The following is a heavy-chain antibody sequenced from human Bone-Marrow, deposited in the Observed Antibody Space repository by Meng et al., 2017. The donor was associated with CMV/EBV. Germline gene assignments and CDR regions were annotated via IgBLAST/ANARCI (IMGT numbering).Heavy chain of an antibody. J-gene: IGHJ4*02. CDR2: IYNTGST. Sequence: GESLKISCAASGFTVSSNYMSWVRQAPGTGLEWVSVIYNTGSTYYADSVKGRFTISRDNSKNTLYLQMNSLRAEDTAVYYCARDLIRGGSYSYWGQGTLVTVSS. V-gene: IGHV3-53*01. CDR3: ARDLIRGGSYSY. D-gene: IGHD1-26*01. CDR1: GFTVSSNY.